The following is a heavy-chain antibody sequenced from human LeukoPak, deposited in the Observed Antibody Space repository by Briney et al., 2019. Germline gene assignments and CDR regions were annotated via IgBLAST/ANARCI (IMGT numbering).Heavy chain of an antibody. V-gene: IGHV4-34*01. Sequence: MSSETLSLTCAVYGGSFSGYYWSWIRQPPGKGLEWIGEINHSGSTNYNPSLKSRVTISVDTSKNQFSLKLSSVTAADTAVYYCARRRPVSSGLDYWGQGTLVTVSS. J-gene: IGHJ4*02. CDR1: GGSFSGYY. CDR3: ARRRPVSSGLDY. D-gene: IGHD6-19*01. CDR2: INHSGST.